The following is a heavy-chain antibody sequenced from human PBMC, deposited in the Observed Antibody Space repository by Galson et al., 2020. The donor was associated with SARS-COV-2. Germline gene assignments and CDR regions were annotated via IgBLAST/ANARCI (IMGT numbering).Heavy chain of an antibody. Sequence: ASAMVSCNVSAYTLTELSMHWVLQAPGKGLEWMGGFDPEDGETIYAQKFQGRVTMTEDTSTDTAYMELSSLISEDRAVYYCPTVPAYYDSSGYLDYWGQGTLVTVSS. CDR2: FDPEDGET. D-gene: IGHD3-22*01. V-gene: IGHV1-24*01. CDR1: AYTLTELS. J-gene: IGHJ4*02. CDR3: PTVPAYYDSSGYLDY.